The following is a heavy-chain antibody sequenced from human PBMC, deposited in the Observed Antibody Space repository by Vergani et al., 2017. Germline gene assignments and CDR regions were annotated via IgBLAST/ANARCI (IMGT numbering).Heavy chain of an antibody. Sequence: EVQLVESGGGLVQPGGSLRLSCAASGFTFSSYEMNWVRQAPGKGLEWVSYISSSGSTIYYADSVKGRFTISRDNAKNSLYLQMNSLRAEDTAVYYCARDAARAFDIWGQGTMVTVSS. J-gene: IGHJ3*02. D-gene: IGHD6-25*01. V-gene: IGHV3-48*03. CDR1: GFTFSSYE. CDR3: ARDAARAFDI. CDR2: ISSSGSTI.